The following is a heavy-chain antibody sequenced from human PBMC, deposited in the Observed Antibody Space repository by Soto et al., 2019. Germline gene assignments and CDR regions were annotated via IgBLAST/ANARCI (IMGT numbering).Heavy chain of an antibody. D-gene: IGHD6-19*01. V-gene: IGHV3-74*01. CDR2: INSDGSRT. J-gene: IGHJ4*02. Sequence: EVQLVESGGGLVQPGGSLRLSCAASGFTFSSSWMHWVRQAPGKGLVWVSRINSDGSRTNYADSVKGRFTISRDNAKNTLYLQMNSLIAEDTALYYCARGPTGWYGYDYWGQGTLVTVSS. CDR1: GFTFSSSW. CDR3: ARGPTGWYGYDY.